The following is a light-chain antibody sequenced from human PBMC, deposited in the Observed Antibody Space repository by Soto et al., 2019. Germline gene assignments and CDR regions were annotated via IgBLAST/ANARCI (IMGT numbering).Light chain of an antibody. CDR3: HQYNNWPLT. Sequence: EIVMTQSPATLSVSPGESATLSCRSSQNIRNNLAWYQQTPGQAPRILLSDTSTRDTTVPARFNGSGSGTEFSLAISKLQSEDFQVYYCHQYNNWPLTFGGGTKVDIK. V-gene: IGKV3-15*01. CDR1: QNIRNN. J-gene: IGKJ4*01. CDR2: DTS.